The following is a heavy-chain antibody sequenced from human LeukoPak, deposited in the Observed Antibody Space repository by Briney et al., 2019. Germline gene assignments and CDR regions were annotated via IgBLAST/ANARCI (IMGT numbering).Heavy chain of an antibody. J-gene: IGHJ4*02. CDR1: GFTFSTYW. CDR2: IRSDGSST. CDR3: ARDSSGWGFDY. Sequence: GGSLRLSCAASGFTFSTYWMHWVRQAPGKGLVWVSGIRSDGSSTIYADSVKGRFTTSRDNARNTLYLQVNSLRAEDTAVYYCARDSSGWGFDYWGQGSLVTVSS. D-gene: IGHD6-25*01. V-gene: IGHV3-74*01.